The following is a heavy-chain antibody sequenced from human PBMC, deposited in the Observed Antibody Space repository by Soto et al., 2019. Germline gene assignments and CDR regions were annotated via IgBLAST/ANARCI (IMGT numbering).Heavy chain of an antibody. CDR3: ATYHGDYNFDH. CDR1: GYTLNEVA. J-gene: IGHJ5*02. D-gene: IGHD4-17*01. V-gene: IGHV1-24*01. Sequence: QVPLVQSGAEVKKPGASVKVSCKVSGYTLNEVAMHWVRQAPGKGLEWLGGFDPDEAETIYAKHFQGSVTMTEDTSTDTFYMALSSLRSQDTALYFCATYHGDYNFDHWGQGTLVTVSS. CDR2: FDPDEAET.